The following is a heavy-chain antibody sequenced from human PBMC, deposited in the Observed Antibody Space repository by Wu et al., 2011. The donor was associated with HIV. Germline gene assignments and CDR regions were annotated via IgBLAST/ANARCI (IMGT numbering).Heavy chain of an antibody. CDR1: GYSFTSYW. Sequence: VQLVQSGAEVRKPGESLKISCKGSGYSFTSYWIGWVRQMPGKGLEWMGIIYPGDSDTRYSPSFQGQVTISADKSISTAYLQWSSLKASDTAMYYCARSRSRAHGSGSYPVLYYYYGMDVWGQGTTVTVSS. CDR2: IYPGDSDT. CDR3: ARSRSRAHGSGSYPVLYYYYGMDV. J-gene: IGHJ6*02. V-gene: IGHV5-51*03. D-gene: IGHD3-10*01.